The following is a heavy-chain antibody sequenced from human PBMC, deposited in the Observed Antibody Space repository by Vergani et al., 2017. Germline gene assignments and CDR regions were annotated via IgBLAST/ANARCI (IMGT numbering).Heavy chain of an antibody. CDR3: TTQDEWELPQFDY. CDR1: GFTFSHTW. D-gene: IGHD1-26*01. CDR2: IKSQVDGGTT. V-gene: IGHV3-15*01. J-gene: IGHJ4*02. Sequence: EVHLVESGGSVVKPGGSLRLSCAASGFTFSHTWMSWLRQSPGKGLEWLGRIKSQVDGGTTEFATPVKARFTISRDDSKNTLYLQMNSLKTEDTAVYYCTTQDEWELPQFDYWGQGTLVTVSS.